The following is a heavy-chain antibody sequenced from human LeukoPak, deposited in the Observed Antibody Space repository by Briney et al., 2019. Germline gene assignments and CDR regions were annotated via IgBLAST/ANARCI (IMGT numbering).Heavy chain of an antibody. V-gene: IGHV4-34*01. J-gene: IGHJ4*02. CDR2: INHSGST. Sequence: PSETLSLTCAVYGGSFSGYYWSWIRQPPGKGLEWIGEINHSGSTNYNPSLKSRVTTSVDTSKNQFSLKLSSVTAADTAVYYCARHGPLGGYDFDYWGQGTLVTVSS. D-gene: IGHD5-18*01. CDR1: GGSFSGYY. CDR3: ARHGPLGGYDFDY.